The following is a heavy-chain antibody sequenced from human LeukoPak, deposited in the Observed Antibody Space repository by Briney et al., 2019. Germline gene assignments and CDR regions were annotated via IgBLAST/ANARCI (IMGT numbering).Heavy chain of an antibody. CDR1: GYTFTSYC. CDR3: ARPSRYNDAFDI. Sequence: GASVKVSCKASGYTFTSYCMHWVRQAPGQGLEWMGIINPSGGSTSYAQKFQGRVTMTRDMSTSTVYMELSSLRSEDTAVYYCARPSRYNDAFDIWGQGTMVTVSS. J-gene: IGHJ3*02. V-gene: IGHV1-46*01. CDR2: INPSGGST. D-gene: IGHD6-13*01.